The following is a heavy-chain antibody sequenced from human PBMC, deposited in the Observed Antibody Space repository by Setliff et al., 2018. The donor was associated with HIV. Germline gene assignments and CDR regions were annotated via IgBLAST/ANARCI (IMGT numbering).Heavy chain of an antibody. Sequence: ASVMVSCKASGNTFGSHYMHWVRQAPGKGLEWMGLINPSGDITSYAEKFQGRVTMTRDTSTSTVYMELRSLRSEDTAIYYCASKGGSGNYPDSDAFDIWGQGTLVTVSS. CDR1: GNTFGSHY. J-gene: IGHJ3*02. D-gene: IGHD3-10*01. CDR2: INPSGDIT. V-gene: IGHV1-46*01. CDR3: ASKGGSGNYPDSDAFDI.